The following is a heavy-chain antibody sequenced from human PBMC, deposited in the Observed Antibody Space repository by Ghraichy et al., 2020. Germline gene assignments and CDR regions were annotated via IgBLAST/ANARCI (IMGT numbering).Heavy chain of an antibody. J-gene: IGHJ6*02. V-gene: IGHV3-73*01. CDR1: GFTFSGSA. CDR2: IRSKANSYAT. D-gene: IGHD2-15*01. Sequence: GGSLRLSCAASGFTFSGSAMHWVRQASGKGLEWVGRIRSKANSYATAYAASVKGRFTISRDDSKNTAYLQMNSLKTEDTAVYYCTRHVGYCSGGSCYWDYYYGMDVWGQGTTVTVSS. CDR3: TRHVGYCSGGSCYWDYYYGMDV.